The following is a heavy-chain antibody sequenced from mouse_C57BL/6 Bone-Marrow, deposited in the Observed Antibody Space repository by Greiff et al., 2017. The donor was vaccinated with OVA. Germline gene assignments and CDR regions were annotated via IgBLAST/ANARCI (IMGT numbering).Heavy chain of an antibody. V-gene: IGHV1-81*01. D-gene: IGHD2-1*01. CDR2: IYPRSGNT. CDR1: GYTFTSYG. CDR3: ARRAIYYYPFDY. J-gene: IGHJ2*01. Sequence: VQLQQSGAELARPGASVKLSCKASGYTFTSYGISWVKQRTGQGLEWIGAIYPRSGNTYYNEKFKGKATLTADKSSSTAYMELRSLTSEDSAVYFGARRAIYYYPFDYWGQGTTLTVSS.